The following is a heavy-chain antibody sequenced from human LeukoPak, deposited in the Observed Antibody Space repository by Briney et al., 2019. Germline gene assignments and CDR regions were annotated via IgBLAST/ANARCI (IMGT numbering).Heavy chain of an antibody. J-gene: IGHJ6*02. D-gene: IGHD4-11*01. CDR1: GGSISSYY. CDR3: ARVRTTETTFYYYYHGMDV. Sequence: SETLSLTCTVSGGSISSYYWSWIRQPPGKGLEWIGYIYYSGSTNYNPSLKSRVTISVDTSKNQFSLKLSSVTAADTAVYYCARVRTTETTFYYYYHGMDVWGQGTTVTVSS. V-gene: IGHV4-59*01. CDR2: IYYSGST.